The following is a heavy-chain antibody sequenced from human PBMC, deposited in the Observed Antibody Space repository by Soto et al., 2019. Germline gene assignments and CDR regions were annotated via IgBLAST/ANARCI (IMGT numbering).Heavy chain of an antibody. Sequence: LRLSCAASGFTFSSYWMSWVRQAPGKGLEWVANIKQDGSNKYYADSVKGRFTISRDNSKNTLYLQMNSLRAEDTAVYYCARGLTVIGDYYYYYGMDVWGQGTTVTVSS. D-gene: IGHD4-17*01. V-gene: IGHV3-7*02. CDR1: GFTFSSYW. J-gene: IGHJ6*02. CDR2: IKQDGSNK. CDR3: ARGLTVIGDYYYYYGMDV.